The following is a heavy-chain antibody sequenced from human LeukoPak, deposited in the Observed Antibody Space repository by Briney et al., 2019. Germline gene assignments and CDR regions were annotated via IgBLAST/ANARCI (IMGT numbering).Heavy chain of an antibody. V-gene: IGHV4-59*01. D-gene: IGHD6-25*01. J-gene: IGHJ4*02. CDR2: IYYSGSA. CDR1: GGSISDYS. CDR3: ARAGGVKTAALDLDY. Sequence: PSETLSLTCTVSGGSISDYSWSWIRQPPGKGLEWIGNIYYSGSANHNPSLKSRVTISRDTSKNQFSLKLTSATTADTAVYYCARAGGVKTAALDLDYWGQGTLVTVSS.